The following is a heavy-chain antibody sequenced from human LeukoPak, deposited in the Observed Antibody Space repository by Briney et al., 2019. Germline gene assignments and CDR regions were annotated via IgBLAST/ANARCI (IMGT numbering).Heavy chain of an antibody. Sequence: PGGSLRLSCAVSGFTVSSNYMSWVRQAPGKGLEWVSVIYSGDRTYYADSVKGRFTISRDNSKNTLYLQMNSLRAEDTTVYYCARTTGTTPSGAFDIWGQGTMVTVSS. J-gene: IGHJ3*02. D-gene: IGHD1-1*01. CDR3: ARTTGTTPSGAFDI. CDR2: IYSGDRT. CDR1: GFTVSSNY. V-gene: IGHV3-66*01.